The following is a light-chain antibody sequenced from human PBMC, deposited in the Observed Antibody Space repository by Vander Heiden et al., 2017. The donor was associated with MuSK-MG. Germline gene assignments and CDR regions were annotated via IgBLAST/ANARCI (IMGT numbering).Light chain of an antibody. Sequence: DIQMTQSPSSLSASVGDRVTITCRASQSISSYLNWYQQKPGKAPKLLIYAASSLQSGVPSRFSGSGSRTDFTLTISSLQPEDFATYYCQQSYSTPPTFGQGTKVEIK. CDR1: QSISSY. CDR3: QQSYSTPPT. CDR2: AAS. V-gene: IGKV1-39*01. J-gene: IGKJ1*01.